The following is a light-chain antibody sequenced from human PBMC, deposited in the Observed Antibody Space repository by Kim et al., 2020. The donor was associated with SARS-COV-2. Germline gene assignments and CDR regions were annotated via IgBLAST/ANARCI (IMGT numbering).Light chain of an antibody. J-gene: IGLJ3*02. CDR1: STDVGYYNF. Sequence: QSALTQPRSVSGSPGQSVTISCTGTSTDVGYYNFVSWYQQHPGKAPKLIIFDVTERPSGVPDRFSGSKSGNTASLTISGLQAEDEADYYCCSFAGSYTPLMFGGGTQLTVL. CDR2: DVT. V-gene: IGLV2-11*01. CDR3: CSFAGSYTPLM.